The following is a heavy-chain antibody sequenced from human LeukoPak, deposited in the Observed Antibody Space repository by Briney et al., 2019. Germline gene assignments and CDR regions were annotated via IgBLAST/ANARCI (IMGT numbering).Heavy chain of an antibody. D-gene: IGHD5-12*01. J-gene: IGHJ4*02. Sequence: ASVKVSCKASGYTFTSYDINWVRQATGQGLEWMGWMNPNSGNTGYAQKFQGRVTMTRNTSISTAYMELSGLRSEDTAVYYCARGVDIVATDQYWGQGTLVTVSS. CDR3: ARGVDIVATDQY. CDR2: MNPNSGNT. V-gene: IGHV1-8*01. CDR1: GYTFTSYD.